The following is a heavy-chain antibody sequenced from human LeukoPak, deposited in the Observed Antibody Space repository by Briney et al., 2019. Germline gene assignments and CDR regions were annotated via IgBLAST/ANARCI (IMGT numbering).Heavy chain of an antibody. CDR2: IWHDGTNK. CDR1: GISFSTYG. D-gene: IGHD2-2*01. CDR3: AKLPRSTSCPLDY. Sequence: AGGSLRLSCAASGISFSTYGIHWVRQAPGKGLEWVASIWHDGTNKYVDSVKGRFTISRDNSKNTLYLQMNSLRAEDTAVYYCAKLPRSTSCPLDYWGQGTLVTVSS. J-gene: IGHJ4*02. V-gene: IGHV3-30*02.